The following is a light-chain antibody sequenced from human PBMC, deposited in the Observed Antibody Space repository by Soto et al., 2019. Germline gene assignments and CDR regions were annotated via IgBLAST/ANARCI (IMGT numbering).Light chain of an antibody. CDR1: SSDVGGYNY. Sequence: ALTQPRSVSGSPGQSVTISCTGTSSDVGGYNYVSWYQQHPGKAPKVMIYDVSKRPSGVPDRFSGSKSGNTASLTIFGLQAEDEADYYCCSYAGSYTYWVFGGGTKLTVL. CDR3: CSYAGSYTYWV. J-gene: IGLJ3*02. V-gene: IGLV2-11*01. CDR2: DVS.